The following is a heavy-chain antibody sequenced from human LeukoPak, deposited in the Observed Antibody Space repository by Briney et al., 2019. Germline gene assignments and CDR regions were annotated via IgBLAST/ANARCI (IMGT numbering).Heavy chain of an antibody. V-gene: IGHV1-18*01. CDR3: ARDIVVVVAATGGWFDR. CDR2: ISAYKGHT. J-gene: IGHJ5*02. CDR1: RYTVTSYG. Sequence: ASVKVSCKAFRYTVTSYGISWVRQAPGQGLEWMGWISAYKGHTNYAQKLQGRVTMTTNTSTSTAYMELRSLRSDDTAVYYCARDIVVVVAATGGWFDRWGQGTLVTASS. D-gene: IGHD2-15*01.